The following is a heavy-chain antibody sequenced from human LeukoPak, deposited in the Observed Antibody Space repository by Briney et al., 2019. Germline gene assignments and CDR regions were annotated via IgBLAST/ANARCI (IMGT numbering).Heavy chain of an antibody. V-gene: IGHV1-2*06. J-gene: IGHJ5*02. CDR2: INPNSGGT. CDR3: ARDPYRIAVAGTDWFDP. CDR1: GYTFTGYY. D-gene: IGHD6-19*01. Sequence: GASVKVSRKAFGYTFTGYYMHWVRQAPGQGLEWMGRINPNSGGTNYAQKFQGRVTMTRDTSISTAYMELSRLRSDDTAVYYCARDPYRIAVAGTDWFDPWGQGTLVTVSS.